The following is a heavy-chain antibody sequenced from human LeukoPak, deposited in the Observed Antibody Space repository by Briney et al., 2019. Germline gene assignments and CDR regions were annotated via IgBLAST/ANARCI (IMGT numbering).Heavy chain of an antibody. Sequence: PSETLSLTCTVSGGSISSYYWSWIRQPPGKGLEWIGYIYYSGSTYYNPSLKSRVTISVDTSKNQFSLKLSSVTAADTAVYYCARGPNYDFWSGYAWFDPWGQGTLVTVSS. CDR2: IYYSGST. V-gene: IGHV4-59*08. D-gene: IGHD3-3*01. CDR3: ARGPNYDFWSGYAWFDP. J-gene: IGHJ5*02. CDR1: GGSISSYY.